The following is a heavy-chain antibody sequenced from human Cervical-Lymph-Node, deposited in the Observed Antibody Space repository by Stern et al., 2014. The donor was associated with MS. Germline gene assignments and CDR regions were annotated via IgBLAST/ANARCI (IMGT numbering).Heavy chain of an antibody. Sequence: DQVVQSGSELKKPGASVKVSCKASGYSFTSYAMTWVRQAPGQGLEWMGWINTNTGNPTYAQGFTGRFVFSLDTSVSTAYLQISTLKAEDTAVYYCATLGYDSSGNYGGYWGQGTLVTVSS. CDR3: ATLGYDSSGNYGGY. J-gene: IGHJ4*02. D-gene: IGHD3-22*01. V-gene: IGHV7-4-1*02. CDR1: GYSFTSYA. CDR2: INTNTGNP.